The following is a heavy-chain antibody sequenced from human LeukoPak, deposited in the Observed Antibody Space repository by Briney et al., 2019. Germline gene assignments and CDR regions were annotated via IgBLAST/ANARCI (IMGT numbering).Heavy chain of an antibody. CDR2: IKQDGSEK. D-gene: IGHD3-9*01. Sequence: GGSLRLSCAASGFTFSSYGMHWVRQAPGKELEWVANIKQDGSEKYYVDSVKGRFTISRDNAKNSLYLQMNSLRAEDTAVYYCARDPLTGYPYFDYWGQGTLVTVSS. V-gene: IGHV3-7*03. CDR3: ARDPLTGYPYFDY. CDR1: GFTFSSYG. J-gene: IGHJ4*02.